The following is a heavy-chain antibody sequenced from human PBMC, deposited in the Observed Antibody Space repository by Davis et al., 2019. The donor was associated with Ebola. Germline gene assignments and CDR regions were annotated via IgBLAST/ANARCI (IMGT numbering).Heavy chain of an antibody. CDR2: TYYSSKWYY. CDR1: GDSVSSGG. V-gene: IGHV6-1*01. CDR3: ARGWLRGGLDV. J-gene: IGHJ6*04. Sequence: PSETLSLTCAISGDSVSSGGWNWIRQSPSRGLEWLGRTYYSSKWYYDYAESVKSRISIKPDTSKNQFSLQLNSVTPEDTALYYCARGWLRGGLDVWGEGTTVTVSS. D-gene: IGHD5-18*01.